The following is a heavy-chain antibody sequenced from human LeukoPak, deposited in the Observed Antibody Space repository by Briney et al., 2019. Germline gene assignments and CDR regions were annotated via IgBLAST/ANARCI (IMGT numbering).Heavy chain of an antibody. Sequence: SETLSLTCAVYGGSFSGYYWSWIRQPAGKGLEWIGRIYTSGSTNYNPSLKSRVTMSVDTSKNQFSLKLSSVTAADTAVYYCARGSYYYSYYYYMDVWGKGTTVTISS. V-gene: IGHV4-59*10. D-gene: IGHD3-10*01. CDR1: GGSFSGYY. J-gene: IGHJ6*03. CDR2: IYTSGST. CDR3: ARGSYYYSYYYYMDV.